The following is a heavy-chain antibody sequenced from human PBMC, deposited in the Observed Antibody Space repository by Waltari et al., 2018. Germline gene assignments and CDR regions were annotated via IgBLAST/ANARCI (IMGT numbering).Heavy chain of an antibody. J-gene: IGHJ4*02. CDR1: AVSISSSSYY. CDR3: ARNRSGGGYHFDY. Sequence: QLQLQESGPGLVKSSETLSLTCTVSAVSISSSSYYWGWLRQPPGQGLEWIGSIYDRWSNYYNPALKSRVTISVDKSKNQFSLKLSVVTAADTAVDYCARNRSGGGYHFDYWGQGTLVTVSS. D-gene: IGHD3-16*01. V-gene: IGHV4-39*07. CDR2: IYDRWSN.